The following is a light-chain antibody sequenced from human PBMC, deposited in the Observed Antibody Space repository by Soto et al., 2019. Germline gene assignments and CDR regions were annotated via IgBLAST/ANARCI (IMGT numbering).Light chain of an antibody. CDR1: RSVTNNY. Sequence: PGERATLSCRSSRSVTNNYLAWHQQKPGQTPRLLIYGASSRATGIPDRFSGSGSGTDFTLTISSLEPEDFAVYYCQQRSNLPPFFGQGTRLEI. J-gene: IGKJ5*01. CDR2: GAS. V-gene: IGKV3D-20*02. CDR3: QQRSNLPPF.